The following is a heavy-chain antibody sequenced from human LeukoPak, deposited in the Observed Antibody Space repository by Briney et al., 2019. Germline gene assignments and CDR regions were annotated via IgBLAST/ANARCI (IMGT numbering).Heavy chain of an antibody. Sequence: GGSLRLSCAASGFTFSSYGMHWVRQAPGKGLEWVAVIWYDGSNKYYADSVKGRFTISRDNSKNTLYLQMNSLRAEDTAVYYCARDGPTQRYCSSTSCYGEGSFDYWGQGTLVTVSS. CDR1: GFTFSSYG. CDR2: IWYDGSNK. CDR3: ARDGPTQRYCSSTSCYGEGSFDY. J-gene: IGHJ4*02. V-gene: IGHV3-33*01. D-gene: IGHD2-2*01.